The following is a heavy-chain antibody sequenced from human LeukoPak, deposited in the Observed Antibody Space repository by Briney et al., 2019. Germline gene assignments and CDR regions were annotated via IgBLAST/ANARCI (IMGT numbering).Heavy chain of an antibody. Sequence: KPSETLSLTCTVSGGSISSSGYFWGWIRQPPGQGLEWIASIYYTGSAYYNPSLKSRVTISVDTSKSQFSLKLSSVTAADTAVYYCARQTGRLRFPFDYWGQGTLVTVSS. V-gene: IGHV4-39*01. CDR1: GGSISSSGYF. CDR3: ARQTGRLRFPFDY. CDR2: IYYTGSA. J-gene: IGHJ4*02. D-gene: IGHD3-3*01.